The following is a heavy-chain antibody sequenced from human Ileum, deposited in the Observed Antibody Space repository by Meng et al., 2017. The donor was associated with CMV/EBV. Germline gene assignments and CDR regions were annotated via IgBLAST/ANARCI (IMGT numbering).Heavy chain of an antibody. V-gene: IGHV3-30*02. Sequence: SCAASGFIFSRYGMHWVRQAPGKGLEWLTFIRFDGSAEYYVDSVKGRFSISRDNLKNTLYLQMNSLRPEDTAVYYCVKEGGVAAAGKGWFDHWGQGALVTVSS. CDR2: IRFDGSAE. J-gene: IGHJ5*02. CDR3: VKEGGVAAAGKGWFDH. CDR1: GFIFSRYG. D-gene: IGHD6-13*01.